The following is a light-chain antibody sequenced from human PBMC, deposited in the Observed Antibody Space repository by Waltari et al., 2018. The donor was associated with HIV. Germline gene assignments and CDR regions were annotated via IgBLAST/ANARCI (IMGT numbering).Light chain of an antibody. Sequence: EIVLTQSPGTLSLSPGERATLSCRASQSVSSSYLAWYQQKPGQAPRLLIYGASSRASGLPDRFSGSGSATDCTLTISRLEPEDFAVYYCQQYGSSPWTFGQGTKVEIK. J-gene: IGKJ1*01. V-gene: IGKV3-20*01. CDR1: QSVSSSY. CDR3: QQYGSSPWT. CDR2: GAS.